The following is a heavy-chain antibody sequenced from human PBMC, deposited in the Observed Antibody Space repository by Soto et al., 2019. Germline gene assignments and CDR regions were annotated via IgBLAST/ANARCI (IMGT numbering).Heavy chain of an antibody. Sequence: SETLSLTCTVSGGSISSYYCSWIRQPPGKGLEWIGYIYYSGSTNYNPSLKSRVTISVDTSKNQFSLKLSSVTAADTAVYYCARGKYYYDSSGYYYPTFDYWGQGTLVTVSS. J-gene: IGHJ4*02. CDR1: GGSISSYY. D-gene: IGHD3-22*01. CDR2: IYYSGST. V-gene: IGHV4-59*01. CDR3: ARGKYYYDSSGYYYPTFDY.